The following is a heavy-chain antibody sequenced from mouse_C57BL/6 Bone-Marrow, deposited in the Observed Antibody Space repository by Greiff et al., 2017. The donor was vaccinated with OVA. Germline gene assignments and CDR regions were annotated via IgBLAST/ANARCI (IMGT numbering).Heavy chain of an antibody. CDR2: IWSGGST. J-gene: IGHJ4*01. V-gene: IGHV2-2*02. CDR1: GFSLTSYG. D-gene: IGHD1-1*01. CDR3: ARKGATTVVANYAMDY. Sequence: LQESGPGLVQPSQSLSITCTVSGFSLTSYGVHWVRQSPGKGLEWLGVIWSGGSTDYNAAFISRLSISKDNSKSQVFFKMNSLQANDTAIYYCARKGATTVVANYAMDYWGQGTSVTVSS.